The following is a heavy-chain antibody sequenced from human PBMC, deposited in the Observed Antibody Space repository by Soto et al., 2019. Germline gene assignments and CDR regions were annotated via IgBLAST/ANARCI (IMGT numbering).Heavy chain of an antibody. D-gene: IGHD1-7*01. CDR2: IYYSGST. V-gene: IGHV4-59*01. J-gene: IGHJ4*02. CDR1: GGSISTYY. CDR3: ARAPGIIGTTDYFEY. Sequence: PSETLSLTVTVSGGSISTYYWNWIRQSPGNKLEWIGYIYYSGSTNYNPSLKSRVTMSVDTSKNEFSLKLSSVTAADTAVYYCARAPGIIGTTDYFEYWGQGTPVTVSS.